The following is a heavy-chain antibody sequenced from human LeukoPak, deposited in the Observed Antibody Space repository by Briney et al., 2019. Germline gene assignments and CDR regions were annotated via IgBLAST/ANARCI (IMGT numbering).Heavy chain of an antibody. J-gene: IGHJ5*02. Sequence: SETLSLTCAVYGGSFSGYYWSWIRQPPGKGLEWIGEINHSGSTTYSPSLKSRVTISVDTSKNQFSLKLSSVTAADTAVYYCARRRSYYYDSSGYYSPPGGFDPWGQGTLVTVSS. CDR1: GGSFSGYY. V-gene: IGHV4-34*01. CDR2: INHSGST. D-gene: IGHD3-22*01. CDR3: ARRRSYYYDSSGYYSPPGGFDP.